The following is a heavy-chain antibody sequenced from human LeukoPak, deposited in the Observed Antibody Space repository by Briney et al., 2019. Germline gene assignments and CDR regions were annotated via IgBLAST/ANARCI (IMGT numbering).Heavy chain of an antibody. V-gene: IGHV4-39*01. CDR1: GGSISSGGYY. D-gene: IGHD6-13*01. CDR3: ARQGLEQQLVLGAFDI. Sequence: PSQTLSLTCTVSGGSISSGGYYWGWIRQPPGKGLEWIGSIYYSGSTYYNPSLKSRVTISVDTSKNQFSLKLSSVTAADTAVYYCARQGLEQQLVLGAFDIWGQGTMVTVSS. J-gene: IGHJ3*02. CDR2: IYYSGST.